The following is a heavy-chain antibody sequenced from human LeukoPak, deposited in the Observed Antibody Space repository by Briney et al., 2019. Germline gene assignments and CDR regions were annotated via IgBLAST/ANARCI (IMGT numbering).Heavy chain of an antibody. D-gene: IGHD2/OR15-2a*01. V-gene: IGHV3-74*01. Sequence: GGSLRLSCVASGNYWMHWVRQAPGKGLVWVSHINSDGCWTSYADSVKGRFTISKDNAKNTVYLQMNSLRAEDTAVYYCVSFYETYWGRGTLVTVSS. J-gene: IGHJ4*02. CDR1: GNYW. CDR2: INSDGCWT. CDR3: VSFYETY.